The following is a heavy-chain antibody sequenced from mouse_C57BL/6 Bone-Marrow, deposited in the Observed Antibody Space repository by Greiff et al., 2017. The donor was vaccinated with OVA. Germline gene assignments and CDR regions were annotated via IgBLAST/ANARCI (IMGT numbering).Heavy chain of an antibody. V-gene: IGHV1-64*01. CDR2: IHPNSGST. CDR3: ARYNRGPFYDGYPWFAY. D-gene: IGHD2-3*01. Sequence: QVQLQQPGAELVKPGASVKLSCKASGYTFTSYWMHWVKQRPGQGLEWIGMIHPNSGSTNYNEKFKSKATLTVDKSSSTAYMQLSSLTSEDSAVYYCARYNRGPFYDGYPWFAYWGQGTLVTVSA. CDR1: GYTFTSYW. J-gene: IGHJ3*01.